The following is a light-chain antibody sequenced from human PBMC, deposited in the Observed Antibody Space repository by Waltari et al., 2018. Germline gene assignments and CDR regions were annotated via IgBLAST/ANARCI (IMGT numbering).Light chain of an antibody. J-gene: IGLJ2*01. Sequence: QSALTQPASVSGSPGQSITIPCPGTSRYGGRYQLASWNQPHPGTAPSLLIYADSTRPSGSSKRFSGSKSGNTASLTISGLQAEDEAAYYCCSYAGSSTVKFGEGTYLTVL. CDR3: CSYAGSSTVK. CDR1: SRYGGRYQL. V-gene: IGLV2-23*01. CDR2: ADS.